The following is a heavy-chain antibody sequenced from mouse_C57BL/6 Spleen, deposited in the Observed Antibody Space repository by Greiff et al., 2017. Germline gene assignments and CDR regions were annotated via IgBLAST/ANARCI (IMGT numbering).Heavy chain of an antibody. CDR1: GYTFTSYW. Sequence: HLKNPLAYLVMPGTSFKLSCKASGYTFTSYWMHWVKQRPGQGLEWIGVIDPSDSYTNYNQKFKGKATLTVDTSSSTAYMQLSSLTSEDSAVYYCARITTVVAPDYWGQGTTLTVSS. CDR2: IDPSDSYT. CDR3: ARITTVVAPDY. V-gene: IGHV1-59*01. D-gene: IGHD1-1*01. J-gene: IGHJ2*01.